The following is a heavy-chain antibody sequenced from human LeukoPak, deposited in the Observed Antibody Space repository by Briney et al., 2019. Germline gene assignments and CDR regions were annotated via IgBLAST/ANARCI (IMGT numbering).Heavy chain of an antibody. CDR1: GYTFTNYD. D-gene: IGHD2-2*02. CDR3: ARGGQYCRSTTCYTGADS. Sequence: ASVKVSCKASGYTFTNYDINWVRQATGQGLEWMGWMNPNSGNTGYAQKFQGRVTFTRNTSMSTAYMELSSLRSEDTAVYYCARGGQYCRSTTCYTGADSWGQGVLVTVSS. V-gene: IGHV1-8*03. J-gene: IGHJ4*02. CDR2: MNPNSGNT.